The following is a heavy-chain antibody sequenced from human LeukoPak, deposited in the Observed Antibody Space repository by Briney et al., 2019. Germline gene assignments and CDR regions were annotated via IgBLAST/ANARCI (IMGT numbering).Heavy chain of an antibody. V-gene: IGHV4-38-2*01. J-gene: IGHJ6*03. CDR1: GYSISSGYH. CDR2: IYHSGST. CDR3: ARLISGSSGYYHYYYYYYMDV. Sequence: SETLSLTCAVSGYSISSGYHWGWIRQPPGKGLEWIGSIYHSGSTYYNPSLKSRVTISVDTSKNQFSLKLSSVTAADTAVYYCARLISGSSGYYHYYYYYYMDVWGKGTTVTVSS. D-gene: IGHD3-22*01.